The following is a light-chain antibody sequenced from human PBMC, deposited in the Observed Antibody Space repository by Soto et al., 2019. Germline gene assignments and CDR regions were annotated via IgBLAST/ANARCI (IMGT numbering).Light chain of an antibody. Sequence: QSALTQPASVSGSPGQSITISCTGTSSDVGSYNLVSWYQQHPGKAPKLMIYEGSKRPSGVSNRFSGSKSGNTASLTISGFQAEDEADYYCCSYAGSHVVFGGGTKLTVL. CDR1: SSDVGSYNL. CDR2: EGS. J-gene: IGLJ2*01. CDR3: CSYAGSHVV. V-gene: IGLV2-23*01.